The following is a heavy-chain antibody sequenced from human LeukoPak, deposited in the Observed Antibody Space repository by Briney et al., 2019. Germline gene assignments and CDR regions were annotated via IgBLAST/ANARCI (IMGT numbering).Heavy chain of an antibody. Sequence: PGGSLRLSCAASGFTFSSYGMHWVRQAPGKGLEWVAVIWYDGSNKYYADSVKGRFTISRDNSKNTLYLQMNSLRAEDTAVYYCAKDENIVVVTAVWGQGTLVTVSS. V-gene: IGHV3-33*06. CDR3: AKDENIVVVTAV. CDR2: IWYDGSNK. D-gene: IGHD2-21*02. J-gene: IGHJ4*02. CDR1: GFTFSSYG.